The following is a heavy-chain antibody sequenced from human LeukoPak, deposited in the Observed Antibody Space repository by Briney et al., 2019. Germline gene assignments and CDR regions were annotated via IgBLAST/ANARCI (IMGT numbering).Heavy chain of an antibody. CDR2: TNHSGNT. J-gene: IGHJ4*02. CDR1: VRSFSASH. V-gene: IGHV4-34*01. Sequence: DPLTLTRAVHVRSFSASHLNWLRQPPGNRLPCIGETNHSGNTNSNPSLKSRVTISVDTSKNQFSLKETSVTAADTAVYYCARGQGSYRFFDYWGQGTLVAVSS. D-gene: IGHD1-26*01. CDR3: ARGQGSYRFFDY.